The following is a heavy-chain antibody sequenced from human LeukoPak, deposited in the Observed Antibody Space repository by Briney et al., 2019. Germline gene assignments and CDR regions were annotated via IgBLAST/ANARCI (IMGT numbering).Heavy chain of an antibody. CDR3: ARAYYGSGSYYN. CDR1: GGSISSSSYY. CDR2: IYYSGST. D-gene: IGHD3-10*01. J-gene: IGHJ4*02. V-gene: IGHV4-39*01. Sequence: SETLSLTCTVSGGSISSSSYYWGWIRQPPGKGLEWIGSIYYSGSTYYNPSLKSRVTISVDTSKNQFSLKLSSVTAADTAVYYCARAYYGSGSYYNWGQGTLVTVSS.